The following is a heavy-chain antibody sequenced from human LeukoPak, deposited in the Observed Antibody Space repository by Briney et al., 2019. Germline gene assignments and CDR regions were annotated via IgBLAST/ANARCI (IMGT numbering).Heavy chain of an antibody. CDR3: ARESGAFSPFGF. V-gene: IGHV4-59*12. J-gene: IGHJ4*02. CDR2: VHLSGAS. CDR1: GGSISIYY. Sequence: PSETLSLTCTVSGGSISIYYWSWIRQPPGKGLEWIGEVHLSGASNYNPSLKSRVSMSIDKSKNQLSLKLTSVTAADTAMYCARESGAFSPFGFWGQGTLVTVSS. D-gene: IGHD1-26*01.